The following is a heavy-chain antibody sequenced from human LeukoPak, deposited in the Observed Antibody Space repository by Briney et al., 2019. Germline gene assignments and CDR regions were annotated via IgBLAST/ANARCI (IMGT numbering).Heavy chain of an antibody. CDR2: IGSSGTTI. CDR3: ALLAVASDLDY. Sequence: GGSLRLSCAVSGFPFSIYEMNWVRQAPGKGLEWVSNIGSSGTTIYYADSVKGRFSISRDNAKNSLYLQMNSLRVEDTAVYYCALLAVASDLDYWGQGALVTVSS. CDR1: GFPFSIYE. V-gene: IGHV3-48*03. J-gene: IGHJ4*02. D-gene: IGHD6-19*01.